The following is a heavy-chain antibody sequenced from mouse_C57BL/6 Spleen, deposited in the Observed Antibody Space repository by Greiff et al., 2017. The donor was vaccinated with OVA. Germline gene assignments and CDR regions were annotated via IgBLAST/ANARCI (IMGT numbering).Heavy chain of an antibody. J-gene: IGHJ4*01. D-gene: IGHD2-4*01. CDR2: ILPGSGST. CDR1: GYTFTGYW. CDR3: ARRGEGGLRSYYYAMDY. Sequence: QVQLQQSGAELMKPGASVKLSCKATGYTFTGYWIEWVKQRPGHGLEWIGEILPGSGSTNYNEKFKGKATFTADTSSNTAYMQLSSLTTEDSAIYYCARRGEGGLRSYYYAMDYWGQGTSVTVSS. V-gene: IGHV1-9*01.